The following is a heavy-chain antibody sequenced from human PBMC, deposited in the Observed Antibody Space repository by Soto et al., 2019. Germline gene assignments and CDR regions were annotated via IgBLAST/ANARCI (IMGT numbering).Heavy chain of an antibody. Sequence: GGSLRLSCAASGFTFSSYGMHWVRQAPGKGLEWVAVISYDGSNKYYADSVKGRFTISRENSKNKLYMQMNSLRAEDTAVYYCANDRSAEGGTTPHTYYYGMDVWGQGTTVTVSS. D-gene: IGHD1-1*01. CDR1: GFTFSSYG. CDR3: ANDRSAEGGTTPHTYYYGMDV. J-gene: IGHJ6*02. CDR2: ISYDGSNK. V-gene: IGHV3-30*18.